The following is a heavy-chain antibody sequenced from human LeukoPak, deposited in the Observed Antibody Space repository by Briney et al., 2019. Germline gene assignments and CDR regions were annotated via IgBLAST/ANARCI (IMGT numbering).Heavy chain of an antibody. D-gene: IGHD5-18*01. V-gene: IGHV3-48*01. CDR3: ARNSSYSYTPLGIYYYYGMDV. CDR1: GFTFSSYS. J-gene: IGHJ6*02. CDR2: ISSSSSTI. Sequence: GGSLRLSCAASGFTFSSYSMNWVRQAPGKGLEWVSYISSSSSTIYYADSVKGRFTISRDNAKNSLYLQMNSLRVEDTAVYYRARNSSYSYTPLGIYYYYGMDVWGQGTTVTVSS.